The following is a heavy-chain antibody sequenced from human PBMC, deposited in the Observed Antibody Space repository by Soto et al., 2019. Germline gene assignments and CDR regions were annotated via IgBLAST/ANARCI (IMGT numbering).Heavy chain of an antibody. J-gene: IGHJ4*02. Sequence: QVQLQASGPGLVKPSETLSLTCTVSGGSISSYYWSWIRQPPGKGLEWIGYIYYSGSTNYNPSLKSRVTISVDTSKNQFSLKLSSVTAADTAVYYCARWRAAAGRLDYWGQGTLVTVSS. CDR2: IYYSGST. D-gene: IGHD6-13*01. V-gene: IGHV4-59*01. CDR3: ARWRAAAGRLDY. CDR1: GGSISSYY.